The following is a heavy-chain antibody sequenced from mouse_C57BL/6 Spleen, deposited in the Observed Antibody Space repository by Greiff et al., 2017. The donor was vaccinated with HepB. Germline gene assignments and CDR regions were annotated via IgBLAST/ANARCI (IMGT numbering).Heavy chain of an antibody. CDR3: ARKEGNWYFDV. CDR1: GYTFTSYW. J-gene: IGHJ1*03. V-gene: IGHV1-52*01. Sequence: VQLQQPGAELVRPGSSVKLSCKASGYTFTSYWMHWVKQRPIQGLEWIGNIDPSDSETHYNQKFKDKATLTVDKSTSTAYMQLSSLTSEESAFYYCARKEGNWYFDVWGTGTTVTVSS. CDR2: IDPSDSET.